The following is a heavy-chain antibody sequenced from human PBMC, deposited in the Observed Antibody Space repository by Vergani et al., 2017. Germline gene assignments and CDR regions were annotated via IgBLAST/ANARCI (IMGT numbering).Heavy chain of an antibody. CDR3: GRGGDNYN. Sequence: EVQLLQSEGAVVQPGGSLRLSCVASGLTFSSHARSWVRQGHGQGLEWVSSIKNTGDSTHYADAVKGRFTLSRDNSKNTLSLQMNSLRVEDTAVYFCGRGGDNYNWGQGTLVTVSS. J-gene: IGHJ4*02. V-gene: IGHV3-23*01. CDR2: IKNTGDST. CDR1: GLTFSSHA. D-gene: IGHD5-24*01.